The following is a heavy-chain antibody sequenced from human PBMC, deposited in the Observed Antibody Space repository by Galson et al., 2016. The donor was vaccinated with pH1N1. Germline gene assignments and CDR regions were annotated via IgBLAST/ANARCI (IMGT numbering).Heavy chain of an antibody. CDR1: GYTFTTYW. V-gene: IGHV5-51*03. J-gene: IGHJ4*02. Sequence: QSGAEVKKAGEPLKISCKGSGYTFTTYWIAWVRQMPGQGLEWMGIVYPPDSDTRYSPSFEGQVTTSADKSISTAYLQWSSLKASDTALYYCARLIGWGYNIREFDYWGQGTQVTVSS. CDR2: VYPPDSDT. D-gene: IGHD5-24*01. CDR3: ARLIGWGYNIREFDY.